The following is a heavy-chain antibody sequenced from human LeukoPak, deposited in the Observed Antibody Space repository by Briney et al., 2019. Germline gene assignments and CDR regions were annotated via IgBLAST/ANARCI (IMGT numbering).Heavy chain of an antibody. D-gene: IGHD2-15*01. CDR3: ARQFGSSYSY. CDR1: GFTFSSYY. V-gene: IGHV3-21*04. CDR2: ISSSSNTI. J-gene: IGHJ4*02. Sequence: GGSLRLSCAASGFTFSSYYMNWVRQAPGKGLEWVSSISSSSNTIYYADSVKGRFTISRDNAKNSLSLQMNCLRAEDTAVYYCARQFGSSYSYWGQGTLVTVSS.